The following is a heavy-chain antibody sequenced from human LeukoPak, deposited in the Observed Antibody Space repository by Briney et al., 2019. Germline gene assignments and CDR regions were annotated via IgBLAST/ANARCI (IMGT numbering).Heavy chain of an antibody. CDR2: IIPLFDKT. Sequence: SVKVSCKASGGSFTSYAISWIRQAPGQGLEWVGGIIPLFDKTTYAQGFQGRVTITADKATSTAYMELSGLTSEDTAVYYCARQQNMVRGMKIGYWGQGTLVTVSS. D-gene: IGHD3-10*01. CDR3: ARQQNMVRGMKIGY. CDR1: GGSFTSYA. J-gene: IGHJ4*02. V-gene: IGHV1-69*06.